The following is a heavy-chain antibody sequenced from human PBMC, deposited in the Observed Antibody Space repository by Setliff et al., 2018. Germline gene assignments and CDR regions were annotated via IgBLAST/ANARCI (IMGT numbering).Heavy chain of an antibody. CDR1: GASISSGFYY. D-gene: IGHD3-22*01. Sequence: KPSETLSLTCTVSGASISSGFYYWSWIRQPAGKGLEWIGRIHSSGDTKYNPSLKTPVTIAVDTSKNQFSLKLSSVTAADTAVYYCARGGPQTYYYDSSGYYLGLAAFGIWGQGTMVTVSS. J-gene: IGHJ3*02. CDR2: IHSSGDT. V-gene: IGHV4-61*02. CDR3: ARGGPQTYYYDSSGYYLGLAAFGI.